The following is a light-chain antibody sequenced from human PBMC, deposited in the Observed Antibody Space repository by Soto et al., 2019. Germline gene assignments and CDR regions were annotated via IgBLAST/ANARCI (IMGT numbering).Light chain of an antibody. CDR2: DAT. V-gene: IGLV7-46*01. CDR3: SLSYDGARI. Sequence: QAVVTQGPSLTVSPGETVTLTCGSSTGAVTSGHYPHWIQQKPGQAPRTLIYDATNKQSWTPARFSASLLGGKAALTLSGAQPEDEGDYYCSLSYDGARIFGGGTKLTVL. J-gene: IGLJ2*01. CDR1: TGAVTSGHY.